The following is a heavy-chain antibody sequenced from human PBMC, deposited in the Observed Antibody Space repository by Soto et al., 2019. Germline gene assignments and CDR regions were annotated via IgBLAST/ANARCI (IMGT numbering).Heavy chain of an antibody. CDR3: ARGANWFDP. J-gene: IGHJ5*02. CDR2: IYHTGGT. CDR1: GDSVIRTY. Sequence: SATLSLTCTVSGDSVIRTYFSWIRQPSGKGLEWMGYIYHTGGTDFNPSLRSRVTISMDTSKNQFSLKLSSVTAADTAVYYCARGANWFDPWGQGTLVTVSS. V-gene: IGHV4-59*02.